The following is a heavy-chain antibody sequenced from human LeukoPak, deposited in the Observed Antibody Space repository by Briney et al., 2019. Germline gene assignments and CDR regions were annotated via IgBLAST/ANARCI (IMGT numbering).Heavy chain of an antibody. CDR3: AKGYGSSTSYGNWFDP. D-gene: IGHD2-2*01. CDR2: ISSGGTSK. V-gene: IGHV3-30*18. CDR1: GFTFSTYA. Sequence: PGGSLRLSCGASGFTFSTYAMHWVRQTPDKGLEWVAFISSGGTSKNYADSVKGRSTISRDNSKNTLYLRMNNLTPEDTAVYYCAKGYGSSTSYGNWFDPWGQGTLVTVSS. J-gene: IGHJ5*02.